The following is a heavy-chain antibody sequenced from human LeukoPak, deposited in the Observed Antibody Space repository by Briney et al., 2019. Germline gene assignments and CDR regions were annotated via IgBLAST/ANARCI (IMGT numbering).Heavy chain of an antibody. CDR1: GFTFSSYA. CDR2: INGSGNRK. J-gene: IGHJ4*02. CDR3: AKDPYSSPYYGPDY. Sequence: PGGSLRLSCAASGFTFSSYAMSWVRQAPGKGLEWVSTINGSGNRKYYTDSVKGRFTISRVSSENTLYLQMNSLRADDTAVYYCAKDPYSSPYYGPDYLGQGTLVTVSS. V-gene: IGHV3-23*01. D-gene: IGHD6-19*01.